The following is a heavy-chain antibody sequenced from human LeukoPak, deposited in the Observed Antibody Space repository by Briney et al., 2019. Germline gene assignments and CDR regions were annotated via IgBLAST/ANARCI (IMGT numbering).Heavy chain of an antibody. V-gene: IGHV4-59*01. Sequence: LETLSLTCTVSGGSISSYYWSWIRQPPGKGLEWIGYIYYSGSTNYNPSLKSRVTISVDTSKNQFSLKLSSVTAADTAVYYCARLVDCSGGSCYYVFDIWGQGTMVTVSS. CDR3: ARLVDCSGGSCYYVFDI. J-gene: IGHJ3*02. CDR1: GGSISSYY. D-gene: IGHD2-15*01. CDR2: IYYSGST.